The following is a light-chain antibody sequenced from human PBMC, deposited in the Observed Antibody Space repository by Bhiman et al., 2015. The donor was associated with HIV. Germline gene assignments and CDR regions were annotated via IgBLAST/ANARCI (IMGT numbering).Light chain of an antibody. CDR2: QDS. CDR3: QAWDTRTLYV. J-gene: IGLJ1*01. V-gene: IGLV3-1*01. Sequence: SYELTQPPSVSVSPGQTASITCSGEKLGDKYACWYQQKSGQSPVLVIYQDSKRPSGIPERFSGSNSGNTATLTISGTQAMDEADYYCQAWDTRTLYVFGNGTRVSVL. CDR1: KLGDKY.